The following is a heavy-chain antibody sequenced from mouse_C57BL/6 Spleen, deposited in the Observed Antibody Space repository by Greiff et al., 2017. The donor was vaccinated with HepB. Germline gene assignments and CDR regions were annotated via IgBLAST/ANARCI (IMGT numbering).Heavy chain of an antibody. D-gene: IGHD1-1*01. J-gene: IGHJ2*01. V-gene: IGHV1-39*01. Sequence: EVKLVESGPELVKPGASVKISCKASGYSFTDYNMNWVKQSNGKSLEWIGVINPNYGTTSYNQKFKGKATLTVDQSSSTAYMQLNSLTSEDSAVYYSARSGMGSYYFDYWGQGTTRTVSS. CDR1: GYSFTDYN. CDR2: INPNYGTT. CDR3: ARSGMGSYYFDY.